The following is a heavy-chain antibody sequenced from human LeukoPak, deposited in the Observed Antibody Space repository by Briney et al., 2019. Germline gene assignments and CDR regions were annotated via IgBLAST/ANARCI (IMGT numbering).Heavy chain of an antibody. CDR3: ARVMSPPDYYYMDV. D-gene: IGHD3-16*01. CDR2: ISYDGSNK. Sequence: GGSLRLSCAASGFTFSSYAMHWVRQAPGKGLEWVAVISYDGSNKYYAGPVKGRFTISRDNSKNTLYLQMNSLRAEDTAVYYCARVMSPPDYYYMDVWGKGTTVTVSS. CDR1: GFTFSSYA. J-gene: IGHJ6*03. V-gene: IGHV3-30*01.